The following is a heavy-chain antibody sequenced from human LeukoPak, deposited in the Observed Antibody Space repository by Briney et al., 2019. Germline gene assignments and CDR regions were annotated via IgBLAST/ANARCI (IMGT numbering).Heavy chain of an antibody. D-gene: IGHD3-22*01. CDR3: ARDQGDSSGYYYVA. V-gene: IGHV3-53*01. CDR1: GFTVSSNY. Sequence: PGGSLRLSCAASGFTVSSNYMSWVRQAPGKGLEWVSVIYSGGSTYYADSVKGRFTISRDNSKNTLYLQMNSLRAGDTAVYYCARDQGDSSGYYYVAWGQGTLVTVSS. CDR2: IYSGGST. J-gene: IGHJ5*02.